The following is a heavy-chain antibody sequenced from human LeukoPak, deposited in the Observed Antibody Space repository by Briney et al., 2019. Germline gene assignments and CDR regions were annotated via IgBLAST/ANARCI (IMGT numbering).Heavy chain of an antibody. Sequence: GGSLRLSCAASGFTFSSYSMNWVRQAPGKGLEWVSSISSSSSYIYYADSVKGRFTISRDNAKNSLYLQMNSLRAEDTAVYYWARDSGYSSGWFKRRYDYWGQGTLVTVSS. CDR2: ISSSSSYI. J-gene: IGHJ4*02. D-gene: IGHD6-19*01. CDR1: GFTFSSYS. V-gene: IGHV3-21*01. CDR3: ARDSGYSSGWFKRRYDY.